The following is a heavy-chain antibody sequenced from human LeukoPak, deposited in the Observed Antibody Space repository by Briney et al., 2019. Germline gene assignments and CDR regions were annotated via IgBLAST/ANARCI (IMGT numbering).Heavy chain of an antibody. CDR2: IYHSGST. D-gene: IGHD3-10*01. CDR1: GYSISSGYY. CDR3: ARLLWFGESYYFDY. V-gene: IGHV4-38-2*01. Sequence: SETLSLTCAVSGYSISSGYYWGWIRQPPGKGLEWIGSIYHSGSTYYNPSLESRVTISVDTSKNQFSLKLGSVTAADTAVYYCARLLWFGESYYFDYWGQGTLVTVSS. J-gene: IGHJ4*02.